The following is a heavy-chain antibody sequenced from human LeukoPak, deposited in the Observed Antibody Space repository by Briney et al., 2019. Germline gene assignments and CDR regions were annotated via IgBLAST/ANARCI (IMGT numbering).Heavy chain of an antibody. CDR3: ARGSNYAYDD. V-gene: IGHV3-64*01. D-gene: IGHD3-16*01. CDR1: GFTFKTYI. Sequence: GGSLRLSCAASGFTFKTYIMHWVRQAPGKGLEFVSAVSRNGGTTFYANSVKGRFTISRDDSKNTLYLQMGSLRDEDMAVYYCARGSNYAYDDWGQGTLVTVSS. J-gene: IGHJ4*02. CDR2: VSRNGGTT.